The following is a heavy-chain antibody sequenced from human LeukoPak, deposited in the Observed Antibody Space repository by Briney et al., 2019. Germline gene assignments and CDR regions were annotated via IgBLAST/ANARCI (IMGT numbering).Heavy chain of an antibody. J-gene: IGHJ4*02. CDR1: GGSISSDRFY. V-gene: IGHV4-61*02. Sequence: SETLSLTCTVSGGSISSDRFYWTWVRQPAGKGLEWIGRIKSSNTNYNPSLKSRVSISLDTSTNQFSLKLSSLTAADTAVYYCARVLDWTYVPDYWGQGTLVTVSS. CDR2: IKSSNT. CDR3: ARVLDWTYVPDY. D-gene: IGHD3-16*01.